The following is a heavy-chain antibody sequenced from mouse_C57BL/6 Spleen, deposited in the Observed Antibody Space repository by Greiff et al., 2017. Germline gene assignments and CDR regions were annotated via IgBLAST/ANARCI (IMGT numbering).Heavy chain of an antibody. V-gene: IGHV1-39*01. CDR3: AGSHATGWYFDV. D-gene: IGHD3-2*02. J-gene: IGHJ1*03. CDR1: GYSFTDYN. Sequence: EVKLMESGPELVKPGASVKISCKASGYSFTDYNMNWVKQSNGKSLEWIGVINPNYGTTSYNQKFKGKATLTVDQSSSTAYMQLNSLTSEDSAVYYCAGSHATGWYFDVWGTGTTVTVSS. CDR2: INPNYGTT.